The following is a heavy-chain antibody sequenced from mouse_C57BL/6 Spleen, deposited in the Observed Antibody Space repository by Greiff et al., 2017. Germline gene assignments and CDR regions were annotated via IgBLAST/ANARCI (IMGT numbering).Heavy chain of an antibody. Sequence: EVQLVESGGGLVQPKGSLKLSCAASGFTFNTYAMHWVRQAPGKGLEWVARIRSKSSNYATYYADSVKDRFTISRDVSQSMLYLQMNNLKTEGTAMYYCVGPYDYGTWFAYWGQGTLVTVSA. D-gene: IGHD2-4*01. CDR2: IRSKSSNYAT. CDR3: VGPYDYGTWFAY. J-gene: IGHJ3*01. CDR1: GFTFNTYA. V-gene: IGHV10-3*01.